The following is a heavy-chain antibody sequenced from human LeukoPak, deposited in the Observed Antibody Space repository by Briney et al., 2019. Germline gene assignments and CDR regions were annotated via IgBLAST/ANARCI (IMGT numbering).Heavy chain of an antibody. CDR2: INPSGGST. Sequence: GASVKVSCKASGYTFTSYYMHWVRQAPGQGLERMGIINPSGGSTSYAQKFQGRVTMTRDTSTSTVYMELSSLRSEDTAVYYCARDPQSSDSSGYYSPFDYWGQGTLVTVSS. V-gene: IGHV1-46*01. D-gene: IGHD3-22*01. CDR3: ARDPQSSDSSGYYSPFDY. CDR1: GYTFTSYY. J-gene: IGHJ4*02.